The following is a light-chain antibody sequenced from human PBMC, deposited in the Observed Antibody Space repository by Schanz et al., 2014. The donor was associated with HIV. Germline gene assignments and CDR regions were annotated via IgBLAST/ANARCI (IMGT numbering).Light chain of an antibody. J-gene: IGLJ1*01. Sequence: QSLLAQPPSVSGAPGQSVTISCTGSSSNIGAGYDVHWYQHLPGTAPKLIIYGNTNRPSGVPDRFSGSKSGTSASLAITGLQAEDEADYYCSSYASGSTLEVFGSGTKLTVL. CDR1: SSNIGAGYD. CDR3: SSYASGSTLEV. V-gene: IGLV1-40*01. CDR2: GNT.